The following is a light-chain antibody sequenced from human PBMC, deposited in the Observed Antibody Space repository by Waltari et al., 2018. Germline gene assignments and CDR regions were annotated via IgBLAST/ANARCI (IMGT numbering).Light chain of an antibody. CDR3: QQYESLIA. Sequence: DIQMTQSPSSLSASVGDRVTITCQATHGVSMRLNWFQQKPGKPPKLLIYDASKLEAGVPSRFSGSWSGTYFTLTISSLEPEDFATYYCQQYESLIAFGQGTRLEIK. CDR2: DAS. V-gene: IGKV1-33*01. J-gene: IGKJ5*01. CDR1: HGVSMR.